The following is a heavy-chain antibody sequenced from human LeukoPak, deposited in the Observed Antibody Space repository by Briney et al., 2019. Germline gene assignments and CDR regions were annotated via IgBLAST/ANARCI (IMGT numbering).Heavy chain of an antibody. CDR1: GGSFSGYC. Sequence: SETLSLTCAVDGGSFSGYCWSWIRQPPEKGLGWIGEINQIGGTTYNPSLKSRATLPLETPKNQLSLKLNSVTAADTAVYFCARGTLIRYFDWSETRTKKYYYFCYFMDVWGKGTTVSVSS. CDR2: INQIGGT. J-gene: IGHJ6*03. CDR3: ARGTLIRYFDWSETRTKKYYYFCYFMDV. D-gene: IGHD3-9*01. V-gene: IGHV4-34*01.